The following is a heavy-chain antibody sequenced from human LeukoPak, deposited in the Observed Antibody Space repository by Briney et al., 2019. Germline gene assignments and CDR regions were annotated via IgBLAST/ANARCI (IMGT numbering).Heavy chain of an antibody. CDR3: AKIGSGSSSETDY. D-gene: IGHD1-26*01. CDR1: GFTFSSYA. Sequence: GGSLRLSCAASGFTFSSYAMGWVRQAPGKGLEWVSVISGSGSGGTTHHGDSVKGRFTISRDNSKNTLYLQMNSLRAEDTAVYYCAKIGSGSSSETDYWGQGTLVTVSS. CDR2: ISGSGSGGTT. J-gene: IGHJ4*02. V-gene: IGHV3-23*01.